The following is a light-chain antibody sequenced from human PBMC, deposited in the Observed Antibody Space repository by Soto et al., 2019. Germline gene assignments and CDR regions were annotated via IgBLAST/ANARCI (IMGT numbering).Light chain of an antibody. J-gene: IGKJ1*01. CDR3: QQYGNSRGT. V-gene: IGKV3-20*01. CDR1: QSVSSSY. CDR2: NAS. Sequence: EIVLTQSPGTLSLSPGERATLSCRASQSVSSSYLAWYQQKPGQAPRLLIYNASSRATGIPDRFSGSGSGTDFTLTISRLEPEDFAVYYCQQYGNSRGTFGQGRRWIS.